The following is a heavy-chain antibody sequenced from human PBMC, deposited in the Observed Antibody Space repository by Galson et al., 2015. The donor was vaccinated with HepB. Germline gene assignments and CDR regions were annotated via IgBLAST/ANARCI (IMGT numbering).Heavy chain of an antibody. CDR3: ARDLTIFGMNHYYYYYGMDV. D-gene: IGHD3-3*01. V-gene: IGHV3-48*03. J-gene: IGHJ6*02. Sequence: SLRLSCAASGFTFSSYEMNWVRQAPGKGLEWVSYISSSGSTIYYADPVKGRFTIPRDNAKNSLYLQMNSLRAEDTAVYYCARDLTIFGMNHYYYYYGMDVWGQGTTVAVSS. CDR1: GFTFSSYE. CDR2: ISSSGSTI.